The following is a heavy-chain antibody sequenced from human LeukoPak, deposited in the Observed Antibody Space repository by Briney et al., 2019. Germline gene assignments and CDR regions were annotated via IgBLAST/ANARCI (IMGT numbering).Heavy chain of an antibody. D-gene: IGHD2-2*03. CDR1: GYTFTSYG. CDR3: ARDGYCSSTSCYPDDAFDI. CDR2: ISAYNGNT. J-gene: IGHJ3*02. V-gene: IGHV1-18*01. Sequence: ASVKVSCKASGYTFTSYGISWMRQAPGQGLEWMGWISAYNGNTNYAQKLQGRVTMTTDTSTSTAYMELRSLRSDDTAVYYCARDGYCSSTSCYPDDAFDIWGQGTMVTVSS.